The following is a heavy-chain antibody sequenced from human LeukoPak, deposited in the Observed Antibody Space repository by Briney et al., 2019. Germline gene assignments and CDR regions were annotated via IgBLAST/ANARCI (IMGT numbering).Heavy chain of an antibody. D-gene: IGHD3-10*01. Sequence: ASETLSLTCAVYGGSFSGYYWSWIRQPPGKGLEWIGEINHSGSTNYNPSLKSRVTISVDTSKNQFSLKLSSVTAADTAVYYCARGDYNGGNRYFDYWGQGTLVTVSP. V-gene: IGHV4-34*01. CDR1: GGSFSGYY. CDR2: INHSGST. CDR3: ARGDYNGGNRYFDY. J-gene: IGHJ4*02.